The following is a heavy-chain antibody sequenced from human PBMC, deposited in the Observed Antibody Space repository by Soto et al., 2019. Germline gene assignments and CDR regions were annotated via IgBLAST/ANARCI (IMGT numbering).Heavy chain of an antibody. CDR2: VYYSGST. V-gene: IGHV4-30-4*01. Sequence: QLQESGPGLVMPSQTLSLTCTVSGASINNNDYYWSWIRQTPGKGLEWIGYVYYSGSTDYIPSLTSRLSMSIAKAQNPFTLKLNSVTAADTATYYCARMSYFYDKWYFDLWGRGTLVTVSS. CDR3: ARMSYFYDKWYFDL. CDR1: GASINNNDYY. D-gene: IGHD3-22*01. J-gene: IGHJ2*01.